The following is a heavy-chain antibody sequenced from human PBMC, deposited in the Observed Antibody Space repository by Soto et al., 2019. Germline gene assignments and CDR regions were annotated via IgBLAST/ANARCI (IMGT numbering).Heavy chain of an antibody. V-gene: IGHV4-59*01. CDR3: ARGGSTYYDILTGYYNPGFDY. D-gene: IGHD3-9*01. CDR1: GGSISSYY. J-gene: IGHJ4*02. CDR2: IYYSGST. Sequence: PSETLSLTCTVSGGSISSYYWSWIRQPPGKGLEWIGYIYYSGSTNYNPSLKSRVTISVDTSKNQFSPKLSSVTAADTAVCYCARGGSTYYDILTGYYNPGFDYWGQGTLVTVSS.